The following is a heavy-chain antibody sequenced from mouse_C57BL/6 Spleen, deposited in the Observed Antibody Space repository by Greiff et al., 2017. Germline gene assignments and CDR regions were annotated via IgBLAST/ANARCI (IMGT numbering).Heavy chain of an antibody. J-gene: IGHJ3*01. CDR3: TTPPYYGMAY. Sequence: EVQLQQSGAELVRRGASVKLSCTASGFNIKDDYMHWVKQRPEQGLEWIGWIDPENGDTEYASKFQGKATITADTSSNTASLQLSSLPSEDTAVYYCTTPPYYGMAYFGPGTLFTVS. D-gene: IGHD1-1*01. CDR2: IDPENGDT. CDR1: GFNIKDDY. V-gene: IGHV14-4*01.